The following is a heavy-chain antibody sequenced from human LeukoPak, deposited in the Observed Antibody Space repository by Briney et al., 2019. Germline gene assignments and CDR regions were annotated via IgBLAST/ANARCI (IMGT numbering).Heavy chain of an antibody. D-gene: IGHD2-15*01. CDR1: GFSFSSSA. J-gene: IGHJ4*02. CDR3: AKVVLGYCSGGSCYHGSPLDY. V-gene: IGHV3-23*01. CDR2: ISGSGGST. Sequence: GGSLRLSCAASGFSFSSSAMSWVRQAPGKGLEWVSAISGSGGSTYYADSVKGRFTISRDNSKNTLYLQMNSLRAEDTAVYYCAKVVLGYCSGGSCYHGSPLDYWGQGTLVTVSS.